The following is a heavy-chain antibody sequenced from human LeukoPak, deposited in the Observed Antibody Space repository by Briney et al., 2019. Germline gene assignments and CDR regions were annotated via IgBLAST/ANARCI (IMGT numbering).Heavy chain of an antibody. CDR3: AKSVIPNSYQGTYYMDV. J-gene: IGHJ6*03. D-gene: IGHD3-16*02. CDR2: ISGSGGST. Sequence: PGGSLRLSCAASGFTFSSYAMSWVRQAPGKGLEWVSAISGSGGSTYYADSVKGRFPISRDNSKNTLYLQMNSLRAEDTALYYCAKSVIPNSYQGTYYMDVWGKGTTVTVFS. CDR1: GFTFSSYA. V-gene: IGHV3-23*01.